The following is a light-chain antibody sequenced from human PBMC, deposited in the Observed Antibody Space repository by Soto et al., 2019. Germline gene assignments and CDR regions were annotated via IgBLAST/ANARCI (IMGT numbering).Light chain of an antibody. CDR1: QSVRTY. CDR3: HQRIGCPVT. V-gene: IGKV3-11*01. Sequence: EIVLTLSLDTLYLSAGERATXSCRASQSVRTYLAWYQPKAGDAARLLIYDAFNRGTGSPARFSGSRSGTDFTLTTSSLVPADYAVCYCHQRIGCPVTFGGGTKVDIK. J-gene: IGKJ4*01. CDR2: DAF.